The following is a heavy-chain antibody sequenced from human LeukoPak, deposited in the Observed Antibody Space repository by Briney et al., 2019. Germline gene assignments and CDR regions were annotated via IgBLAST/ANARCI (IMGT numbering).Heavy chain of an antibody. V-gene: IGHV1-69*13. Sequence: SVKVSCKASGYTFTGYYMHWVRQAPGQGLEWMGGTIPIFGTAHYAQKFQGRVTITADESTSTAYMELSSLKSEDTAAYYCARDRAWSTIETLQLDYWGQGTLVTVSS. D-gene: IGHD5/OR15-5a*01. CDR3: ARDRAWSTIETLQLDY. CDR2: TIPIFGTA. J-gene: IGHJ4*02. CDR1: GYTFTGYY.